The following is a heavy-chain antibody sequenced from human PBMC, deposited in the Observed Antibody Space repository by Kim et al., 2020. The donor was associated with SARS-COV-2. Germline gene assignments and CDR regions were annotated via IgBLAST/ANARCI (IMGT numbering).Heavy chain of an antibody. CDR3: AREAPNYDFWSGYYTGIRYYYYGMDV. Sequence: GGSLRLSCAASGFTVSSNYMSWVRQAPGKGLEWVSVIYSGGSTYYADSVKGRFTISRDNSKNTLYLQMNSLRAEDTAVYYCAREAPNYDFWSGYYTGIRYYYYGMDVWGQGTTVTVSS. CDR2: IYSGGST. J-gene: IGHJ6*02. V-gene: IGHV3-53*01. CDR1: GFTVSSNY. D-gene: IGHD3-3*01.